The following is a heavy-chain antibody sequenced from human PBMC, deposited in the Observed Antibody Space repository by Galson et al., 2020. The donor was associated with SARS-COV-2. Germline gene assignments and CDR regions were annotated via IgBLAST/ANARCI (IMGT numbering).Heavy chain of an antibody. J-gene: IGHJ4*02. D-gene: IGHD6-13*01. CDR2: INQSGST. Sequence: SETLSLTCAVYGGSFSGYYWSWIRQPPGKGLEWIGEINQSGSTNSNPSLKSRVTISVDTSKKQFSLKLSSVTAADTAVYYCARGGIAAAGGFGGFDYWGQGTLVTVSS. CDR1: GGSFSGYY. V-gene: IGHV4-34*01. CDR3: ARGGIAAAGGFGGFDY.